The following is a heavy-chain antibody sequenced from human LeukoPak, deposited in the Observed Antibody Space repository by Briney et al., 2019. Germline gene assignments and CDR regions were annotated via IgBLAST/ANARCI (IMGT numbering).Heavy chain of an antibody. J-gene: IGHJ6*03. D-gene: IGHD2/OR15-2a*01. CDR1: GYTFTSYY. V-gene: IGHV1-46*03. Sequence: GASVKVACKASGYTFTSYYMHWVRQAPRQGLEWMGIINPSGGSTSYAQKFQGRVTMTRDTSTSTVYMELSSLRSEDTAVYYCARSEDFYYMDVWGKGTTVTVSS. CDR3: ARSEDFYYMDV. CDR2: INPSGGST.